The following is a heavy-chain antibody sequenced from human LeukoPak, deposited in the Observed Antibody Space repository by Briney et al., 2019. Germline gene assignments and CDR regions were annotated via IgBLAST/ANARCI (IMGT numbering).Heavy chain of an antibody. CDR1: GFTFSSYS. V-gene: IGHV3-21*01. CDR3: SREWGTYYYDSSCYQEGIDY. J-gene: IGHJ4*02. Sequence: GGSLRLSCTASGFTFSSYSMNWVRQAPGKGLEWVSSISSSSSYIYYADSVKGRFTISRDNAKNSLYLQMNSLRAEDTAVDFCSREWGTYYYDSSCYQEGIDYWGQGTLVTVSS. D-gene: IGHD3-22*01. CDR2: ISSSSSYI.